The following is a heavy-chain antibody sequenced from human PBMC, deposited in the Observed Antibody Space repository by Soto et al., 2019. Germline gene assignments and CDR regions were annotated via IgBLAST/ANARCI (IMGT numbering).Heavy chain of an antibody. J-gene: IGHJ4*02. CDR2: ILPTSVTP. V-gene: IGHV1-69*01. D-gene: IGHD2-15*01. CDR3: ARGYDVNSELDY. CDR1: GGTFRGYA. Sequence: QVQLVQSGAEVQKPGSSVKVSCQASGGTFRGYAISWVRQAPGQGLEWLGEILPTSVTPNYAQKFQGRVTLTADESTNTAFLEMRSLRSADTAVYYCARGYDVNSELDYWGQGTLVTVSS.